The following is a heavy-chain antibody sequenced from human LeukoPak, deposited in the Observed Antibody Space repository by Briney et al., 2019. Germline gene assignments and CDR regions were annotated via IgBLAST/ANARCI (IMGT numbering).Heavy chain of an antibody. CDR1: GFTFSSYA. D-gene: IGHD3-22*01. Sequence: SGGSLRLSCAASGFTFSSYAMSWVRQAPGKGLEWVSAISGSGGSTYYADSVKGQFTISRDNSKNTLYLQMNSLRAEDTAVYYCAKARASSGTRSYFDYWGQGTLVTVSS. CDR2: ISGSGGST. J-gene: IGHJ4*02. V-gene: IGHV3-23*01. CDR3: AKARASSGTRSYFDY.